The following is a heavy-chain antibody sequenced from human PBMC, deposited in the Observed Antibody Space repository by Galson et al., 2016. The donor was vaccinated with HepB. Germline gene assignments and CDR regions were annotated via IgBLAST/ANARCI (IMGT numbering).Heavy chain of an antibody. CDR1: GFTFSSYD. Sequence: SLRLSCAASGFTFSSYDMHWVRQATGKGLEWVSAIGTAGDTYYPGSVKGRFTISRESAKNSLYLQMNTLRAEATAVYYCARGGLGYCSGGSCSLGDYGMDVWGQGTTVTVSS. CDR3: ARGGLGYCSGGSCSLGDYGMDV. CDR2: IGTAGDT. J-gene: IGHJ6*02. D-gene: IGHD2-15*01. V-gene: IGHV3-13*01.